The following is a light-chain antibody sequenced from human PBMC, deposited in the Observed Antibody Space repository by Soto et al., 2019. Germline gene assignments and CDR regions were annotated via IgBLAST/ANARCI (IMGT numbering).Light chain of an antibody. CDR3: QQRSNWPGT. J-gene: IGKJ1*01. V-gene: IGKV3-11*01. CDR1: QSVLTS. CDR2: DAS. Sequence: EIVLTQSPATLSLSPGERATLSCRASQSVLTSLAWYQQQPGQAPRLLIYDASNRATGIPARFSGSGSGTDFTLTISSLQPKDFAVYYCQQRSNWPGTFGPGTKVEIK.